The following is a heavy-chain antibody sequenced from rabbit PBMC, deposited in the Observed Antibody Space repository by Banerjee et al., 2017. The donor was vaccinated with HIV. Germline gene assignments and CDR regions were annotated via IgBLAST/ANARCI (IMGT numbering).Heavy chain of an antibody. CDR2: IYAGASGST. D-gene: IGHD6-1*01. Sequence: QQLVESGGGLVKPGASLTLTCKASGFSFSSGYDMCWVRQAPGKGLEWIACIYAGASGSTYYASWAKGRFTISKTSSTTVTLQMTSLTAADTATYFCARTGYASYGDGFNLWGPGTLVTVS. CDR3: ARTGYASYGDGFNL. CDR1: GFSFSSGYD. V-gene: IGHV1S40*01. J-gene: IGHJ4*01.